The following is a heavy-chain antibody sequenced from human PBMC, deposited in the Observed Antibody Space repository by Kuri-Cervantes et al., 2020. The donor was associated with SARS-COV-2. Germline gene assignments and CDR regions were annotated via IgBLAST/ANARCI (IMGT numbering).Heavy chain of an antibody. J-gene: IGHJ3*02. CDR2: IYYSGST. D-gene: IGHD3-9*01. V-gene: IGHV4-59*11. Sequence: SETLSLTCTVSGGSISSHYWSWIRQSPGKGLEWIGYIYYSGSTNYNPSLKSRVTIPVDKSKNQFSLKLSSVTAADTAVYYCARETSTYYDILTGYSHDAFDIWGQGTMVTVSS. CDR1: GGSISSHY. CDR3: ARETSTYYDILTGYSHDAFDI.